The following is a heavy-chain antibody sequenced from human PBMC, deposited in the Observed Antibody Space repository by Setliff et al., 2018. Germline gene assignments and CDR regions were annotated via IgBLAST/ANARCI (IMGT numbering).Heavy chain of an antibody. CDR1: GGSISGFNY. J-gene: IGHJ6*03. Sequence: SETLSLTCTVSGGSISGFNYWTWVRQPAGKGLEWIGQIYTSWSTNYNPSLKSRVTISLDTSKNQSSLKLNSVTAADTAVYYCARMSGFFYIDVWGNGTTVTVSS. D-gene: IGHD3-3*01. CDR3: ARMSGFFYIDV. V-gene: IGHV4-61*09. CDR2: IYTSWST.